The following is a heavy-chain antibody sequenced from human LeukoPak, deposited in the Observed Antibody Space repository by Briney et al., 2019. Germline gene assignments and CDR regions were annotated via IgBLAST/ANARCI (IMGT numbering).Heavy chain of an antibody. CDR3: AKAPAPYYYDSSGSAYYFDY. Sequence: PGGSLRLSCAASGFTFDDYAMHWVRQAPGKGLEWVSGISWNSGSIGYADSVKGRFTISRDNAKNSLYLQVNSLRAEDTALYYCAKAPAPYYYDSSGSAYYFDYWGQGTLVTVSS. V-gene: IGHV3-9*01. J-gene: IGHJ4*02. CDR1: GFTFDDYA. CDR2: ISWNSGSI. D-gene: IGHD3-22*01.